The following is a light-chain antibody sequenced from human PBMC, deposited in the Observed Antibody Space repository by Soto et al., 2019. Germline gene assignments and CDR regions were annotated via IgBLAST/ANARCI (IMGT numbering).Light chain of an antibody. Sequence: EIVLTQSPGTLSLSPGERATLSCRASQSFNSIYLAWYQQKPGQAPRLLIYGASSRATGIPDRFSGSGSGTDFTLTISRLEPEDFAVYYCHQYDSSYTFGQGTKVDIK. V-gene: IGKV3-20*01. J-gene: IGKJ2*01. CDR3: HQYDSSYT. CDR1: QSFNSIY. CDR2: GAS.